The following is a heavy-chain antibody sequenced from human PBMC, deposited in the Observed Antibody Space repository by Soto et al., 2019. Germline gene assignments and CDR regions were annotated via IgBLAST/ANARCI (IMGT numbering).Heavy chain of an antibody. CDR2: INRNGVNT. V-gene: IGHV3-23*01. D-gene: IGHD1-26*01. J-gene: IGHJ4*02. CDR1: GFTFSDYA. CDR3: AKAVMAGRAARSPYYFDY. Sequence: HPGGSLRLSCAGSGFTFSDYAMTWVRQAPGKGLEWVSGINRNGVNTYYADSVKGRFTISRDNSKNTLYLQMNSLRAEDTAGYYCAKAVMAGRAARSPYYFDYWGQGALVTVSS.